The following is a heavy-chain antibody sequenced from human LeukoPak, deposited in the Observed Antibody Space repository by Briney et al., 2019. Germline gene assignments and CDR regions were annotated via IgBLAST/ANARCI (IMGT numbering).Heavy chain of an antibody. D-gene: IGHD3-22*01. V-gene: IGHV3-53*01. J-gene: IGHJ4*02. Sequence: PGGSLRLSCAASGFTFSSYWMSWVRQAPGKGLEWVSVIYSGGSTYYADSVKGRFTISRDNSKNTLYLQMNSLRAEDTAVYYCARYDDDSSGYYNYWGQGTLVTVSS. CDR2: IYSGGST. CDR3: ARYDDDSSGYYNY. CDR1: GFTFSSYW.